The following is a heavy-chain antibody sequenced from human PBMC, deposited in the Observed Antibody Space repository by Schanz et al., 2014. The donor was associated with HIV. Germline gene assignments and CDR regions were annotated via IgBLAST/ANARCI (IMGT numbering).Heavy chain of an antibody. CDR2: ISYDGSDK. V-gene: IGHV3-30-3*01. CDR3: ARDRISTVGAPHFDL. CDR1: GFTFRSYA. Sequence: QVQLVESGGGVVQPGRSLRLSCVASGFTFRSYAMHWVRQAPGKGLHWVAVISYDGSDKYYADSVKGRFTISRDNSKNTLYLQMNSLRAEDTAVYYCARDRISTVGAPHFDLWGQGTLVTVSS. J-gene: IGHJ4*02. D-gene: IGHD1-26*01.